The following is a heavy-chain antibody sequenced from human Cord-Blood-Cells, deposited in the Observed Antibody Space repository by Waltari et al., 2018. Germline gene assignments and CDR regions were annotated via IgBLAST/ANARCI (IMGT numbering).Heavy chain of an antibody. Sequence: QVQLQQSGAGLLKPSETLSLTCAVYGGSFSAYYWSWISKPPGQGRVWLGEINHSGSTNYNPTLEMRGTISVATSKKQFSLKLSSVTAADTAVYYCARGGGIGSGWYWGAEYCQHWGQGTLVTVSS. J-gene: IGHJ1*01. CDR1: GGSFSAYY. CDR3: ARGGGIGSGWYWGAEYCQH. D-gene: IGHD6-13*01. CDR2: INHSGST. V-gene: IGHV4-34*01.